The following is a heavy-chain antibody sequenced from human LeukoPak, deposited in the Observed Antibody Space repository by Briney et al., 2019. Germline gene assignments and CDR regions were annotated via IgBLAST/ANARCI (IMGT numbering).Heavy chain of an antibody. Sequence: PGGSLRLSCAASGFTFSSYGMHWVRQAPGKGLEWVAFIRYDGSNKYYADSVKGRFTISRDNSKNTLYLQMNSLRAEDTAVYYCAKDQARSRYYFDYWGQGTLVTVSS. V-gene: IGHV3-30*02. CDR2: IRYDGSNK. CDR3: AKDQARSRYYFDY. J-gene: IGHJ4*02. CDR1: GFTFSSYG.